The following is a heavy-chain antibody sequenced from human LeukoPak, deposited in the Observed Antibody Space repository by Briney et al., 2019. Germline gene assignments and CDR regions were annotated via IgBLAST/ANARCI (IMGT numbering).Heavy chain of an antibody. CDR1: AGSISSYY. D-gene: IGHD1-26*01. CDR3: ARDRTVGVSPFDY. V-gene: IGHV4-59*12. CDR2: IYYSGST. Sequence: PSETLSLTCTVSAGSISSYYWTWIRQPPGKGLEWIGYIYYSGSTNYNPSLKSRVAISLDTSKNQFSLQLNSVTPEDTAVYYCARDRTVGVSPFDYWGQGTLVTVSP. J-gene: IGHJ4*02.